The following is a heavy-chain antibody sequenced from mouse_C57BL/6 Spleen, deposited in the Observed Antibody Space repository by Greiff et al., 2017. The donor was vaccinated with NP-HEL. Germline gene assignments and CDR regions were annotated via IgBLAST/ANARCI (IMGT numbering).Heavy chain of an antibody. Sequence: EVQLQESGGGLVQPKGSLKLSCAASGFSFNTYAMNWVRQAPGKGLEWVARIRSKSNNYATYYADSVKDRFTISRDDSESMLYLQMNNLKTEDTAMYYCVSDGYDWYFDVWGTGTTVTVSS. CDR1: GFSFNTYA. J-gene: IGHJ1*03. V-gene: IGHV10-1*01. D-gene: IGHD2-3*01. CDR3: VSDGYDWYFDV. CDR2: IRSKSNNYAT.